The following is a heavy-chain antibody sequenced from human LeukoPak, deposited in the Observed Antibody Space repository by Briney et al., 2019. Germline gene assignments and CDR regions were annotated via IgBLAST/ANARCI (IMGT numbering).Heavy chain of an antibody. J-gene: IGHJ4*02. Sequence: GGSLRFSCAASGFTFSSYGMHWVRQAPGKGLEWVAVIWYDGSNKYYADSVKGRFTISRDNSKNTLYLQMNSLRAEDTAVYYCAKSPGLEWLLPFDYWGQGTLVTVSS. V-gene: IGHV3-33*06. CDR2: IWYDGSNK. CDR3: AKSPGLEWLLPFDY. CDR1: GFTFSSYG. D-gene: IGHD3-3*01.